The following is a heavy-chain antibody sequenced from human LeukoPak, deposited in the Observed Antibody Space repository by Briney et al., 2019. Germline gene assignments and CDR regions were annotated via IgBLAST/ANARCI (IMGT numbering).Heavy chain of an antibody. CDR1: GFIFSSYS. D-gene: IGHD3-22*01. CDR3: AREYYYDSRAPGAFDI. J-gene: IGHJ3*02. CDR2: MSSSSSYI. Sequence: GGSLRLSCAASGFIFSSYSINWVRQAPGKGLEWVSSMSSSSSYIYYADSVKGRFTISRDNAKNSLYLQMNSLRAEDTAVYYCAREYYYDSRAPGAFDIWGQGTMVTVRS. V-gene: IGHV3-21*01.